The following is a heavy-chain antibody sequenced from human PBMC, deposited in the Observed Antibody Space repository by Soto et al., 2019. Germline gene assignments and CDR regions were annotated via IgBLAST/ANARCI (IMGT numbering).Heavy chain of an antibody. V-gene: IGHV3-30*19. Sequence: QVHLVESEGGVVQPGRSLRLSCAATGFAFRTYGMHWVLRAPGKGREWLAGISYDGFKKNHAESVQGRFTISRDKSKNTLSLQMDSLRVEDTAVYYCAREGGLNIPDDYYYYGLDVWGQGTPVTVSS. CDR2: ISYDGFKK. CDR3: AREGGLNIPDDYYYYGLDV. D-gene: IGHD3-16*01. J-gene: IGHJ6*02. CDR1: GFAFRTYG.